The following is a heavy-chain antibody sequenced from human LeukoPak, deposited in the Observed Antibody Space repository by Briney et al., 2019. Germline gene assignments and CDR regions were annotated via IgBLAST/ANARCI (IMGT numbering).Heavy chain of an antibody. D-gene: IGHD3-10*01. CDR1: GYSFTSYV. CDR3: ARVGRESLYYRYYMDV. Sequence: ASVKVSCKASGYSFTSYVISWVRQAPGQGLEWMGWINTNTGNPTYAQCFTGRFVFSLGSSVSTAFLQISSLKAADTAVYYCARVGRESLYYRYYMDVWGKGTSVTV. J-gene: IGHJ6*03. V-gene: IGHV7-4-1*02. CDR2: INTNTGNP.